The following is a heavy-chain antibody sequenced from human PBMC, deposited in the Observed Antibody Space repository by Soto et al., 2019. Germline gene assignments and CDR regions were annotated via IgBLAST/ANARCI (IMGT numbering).Heavy chain of an antibody. CDR1: GFTFSSYG. D-gene: IGHD1-1*01. CDR2: ISYDGSNK. Sequence: ESGGGVVQPGRSLRLSCAASGFTFSSYGMHWVRQAPGKGLEWVAVISYDGSNKYYADSVKGRFTISRDNSKNTLYLQMNSLRAEDTAVYYCAKAMNADYYYYYGMDVWGQGTTVTVSS. V-gene: IGHV3-30*18. J-gene: IGHJ6*02. CDR3: AKAMNADYYYYYGMDV.